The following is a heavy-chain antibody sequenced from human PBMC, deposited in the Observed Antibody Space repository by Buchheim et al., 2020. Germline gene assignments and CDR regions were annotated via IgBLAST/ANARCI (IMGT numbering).Heavy chain of an antibody. CDR2: IYSDGSNK. J-gene: IGHJ4*02. CDR3: ASRRLLDY. V-gene: IGHV3-30*04. Sequence: QVQLVESGGGVVQPGRSLRLSCAASGFTFSSYAMHWVRQAPGKGLEWVAVIYSDGSNKYYADSVKGRFTISRDNSTNTLYLQRNSLRAEYTAVYYWASRRLLDYWGQGTL. CDR1: GFTFSSYA.